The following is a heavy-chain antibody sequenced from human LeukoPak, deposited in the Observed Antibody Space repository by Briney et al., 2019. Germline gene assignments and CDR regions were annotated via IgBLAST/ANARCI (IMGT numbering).Heavy chain of an antibody. J-gene: IGHJ4*02. CDR3: ARAAYYYGSGSYSGRYYFDY. D-gene: IGHD3-10*01. CDR1: GVTVSSNY. Sequence: GGSLRLSCAASGVTVSSNYMSWVRQAPGKGLEWVSVIYSGGSTYYADSVKGRFTISRDNSKNTLYLQMNSLRAEDTAVYYCARAAYYYGSGSYSGRYYFDYWGQGTLVTVSS. V-gene: IGHV3-66*01. CDR2: IYSGGST.